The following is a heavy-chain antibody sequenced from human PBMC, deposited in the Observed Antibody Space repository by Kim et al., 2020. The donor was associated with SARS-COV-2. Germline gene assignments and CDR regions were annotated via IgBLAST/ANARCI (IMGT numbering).Heavy chain of an antibody. J-gene: IGHJ3*02. Sequence: TGSVKGRFTSSRENAKNSLYLQMNSLRAGDTAVYYCARGYSSSWYWAFDIWGQGTMVTVSS. CDR3: ARGYSSSWYWAFDI. V-gene: IGHV3-13*01. D-gene: IGHD6-13*01.